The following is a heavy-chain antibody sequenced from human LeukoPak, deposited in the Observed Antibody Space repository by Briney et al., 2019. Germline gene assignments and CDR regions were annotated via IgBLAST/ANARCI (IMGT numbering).Heavy chain of an antibody. J-gene: IGHJ3*02. D-gene: IGHD4-17*01. CDR1: GYTFTSHH. CDR2: INPSGSST. Sequence: ASVKVSCKASGYTFTSHHMHWVRQAPGQGLERMGIINPSGSSTNYAQKFEGRVTITADKSTSTAYMELSSLRSEDTAVYYCASPRSTVTTLATDAFDIWGQGTMVTVSS. CDR3: ASPRSTVTTLATDAFDI. V-gene: IGHV1-46*01.